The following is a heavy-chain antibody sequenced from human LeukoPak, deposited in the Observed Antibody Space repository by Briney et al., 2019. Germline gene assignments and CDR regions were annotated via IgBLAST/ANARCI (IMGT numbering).Heavy chain of an antibody. D-gene: IGHD2-15*01. CDR3: ARRLCSGGSCSSFDY. CDR2: ITGSGGDT. V-gene: IGHV3-23*01. J-gene: IGHJ4*02. Sequence: PGGSLRLSCAASGFTFSSYLMSWVRQAPGKGLEWVSTITGSGGDTYYADSVKGRFTISRDTSKNTLYLQMNSLRAEDTALYFCARRLCSGGSCSSFDYWGRGTLVTVSS. CDR1: GFTFSSYL.